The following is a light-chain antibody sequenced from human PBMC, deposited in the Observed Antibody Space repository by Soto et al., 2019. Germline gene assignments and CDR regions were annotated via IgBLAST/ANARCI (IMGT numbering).Light chain of an antibody. V-gene: IGLV3-21*02. J-gene: IGLJ1*01. Sequence: SYELTQSPSVSVGPGQTARITCGGNNIGTKSVHWFQQRPGRAPVLVVFDDSDRPSGIPERFSGSKSGSTATLTITRVEAGDEADYYCQVWDSSLLHHVFGTGTKVTVL. CDR3: QVWDSSLLHHV. CDR2: DDS. CDR1: NIGTKS.